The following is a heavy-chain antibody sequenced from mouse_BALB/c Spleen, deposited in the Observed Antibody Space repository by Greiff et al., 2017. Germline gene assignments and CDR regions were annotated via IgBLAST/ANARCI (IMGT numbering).Heavy chain of an antibody. CDR3: AKPDGNLYYYAMDC. Sequence: QVQLKESGPGLVAPSQSLSITCPVSGFSLTSYGVSWVRHPPGKGLEWLGVIWGVGSTNYHSALISRLSISKDNSKSQVFLNLNSLQTDDTATYYCAKPDGNLYYYAMDCWGQGTSVTVSS. V-gene: IGHV2-3*01. CDR2: IWGVGST. CDR1: GFSLTSYG. J-gene: IGHJ4*01. D-gene: IGHD2-1*01.